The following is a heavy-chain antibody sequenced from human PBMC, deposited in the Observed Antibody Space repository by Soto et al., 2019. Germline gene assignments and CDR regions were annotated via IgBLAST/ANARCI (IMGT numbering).Heavy chain of an antibody. CDR2: IKGRGNYI. D-gene: IGHD1-7*01. V-gene: IGHV3-21*01. CDR1: GFTFSTYT. J-gene: IGHJ4*02. CDR3: VREDGEEGTNSAFDY. Sequence: EVQVVESGGDLVKPGGSLRLSCASSGFTFSTYTMNWVRQATGKGLAWVSSIKGRGNYIYYAESVKGRFTISRDNAKNSLYLQMDRLRAEDTDLYYFVREDGEEGTNSAFDYWGRGALVTVSS.